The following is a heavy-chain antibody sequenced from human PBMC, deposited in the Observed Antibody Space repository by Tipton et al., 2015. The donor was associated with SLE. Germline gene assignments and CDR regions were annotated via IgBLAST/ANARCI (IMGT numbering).Heavy chain of an antibody. D-gene: IGHD4-17*01. J-gene: IGHJ4*02. Sequence: TLSLTCAVYGGSSSGYYWSWIRQPPGKGLEWIGEINHSGSTNYNPSLKSRVTISVGTSKNQFSLKLTSVTAADTAVYYCARGYGDTGYWGQGTLVTVSS. CDR3: ARGYGDTGY. CDR1: GGSSSGYY. V-gene: IGHV4-34*01. CDR2: INHSGST.